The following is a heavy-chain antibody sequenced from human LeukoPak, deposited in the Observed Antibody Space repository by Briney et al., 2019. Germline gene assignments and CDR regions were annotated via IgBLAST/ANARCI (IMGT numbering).Heavy chain of an antibody. CDR2: IIPIFGTA. J-gene: IGHJ4*02. CDR1: GGTFSSYA. D-gene: IGHD2-8*01. V-gene: IGHV1-69*13. CDR3: ARAEDIVLMVSAFDY. Sequence: GASVTVSCKASGGTFSSYAISWVRLAPGQGLEWMGGIIPIFGTANYAQKFQGRVTITADESTSTAYMELSSLRSEDTAVYYCARAEDIVLMVSAFDYWGQGTLVTVSS.